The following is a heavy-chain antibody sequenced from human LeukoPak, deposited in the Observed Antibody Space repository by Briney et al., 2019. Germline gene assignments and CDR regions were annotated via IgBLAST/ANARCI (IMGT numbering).Heavy chain of an antibody. Sequence: SETLSLTCTVSGGSISSYYWSWIRQPPGKGLEWIGYISDSGNTNYNPSLKSRVTISVHTSKNQFSLKLSSVTAADTAVYYCARVGRSSWYFFDYWGQGTLVTVSS. CDR1: GGSISSYY. V-gene: IGHV4-59*01. D-gene: IGHD6-13*01. J-gene: IGHJ4*02. CDR2: ISDSGNT. CDR3: ARVGRSSWYFFDY.